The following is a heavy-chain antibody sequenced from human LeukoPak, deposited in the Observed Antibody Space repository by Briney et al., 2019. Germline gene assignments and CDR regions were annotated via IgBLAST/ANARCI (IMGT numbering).Heavy chain of an antibody. J-gene: IGHJ6*03. CDR3: ARDHCSGGSCYDYYYMDV. Sequence: GGSLRLSCAASGFTFSSYSMLWVRQAPGRGLEWVSSISSSSSYIYYADSVKGRFTITRDNAKNSLYLQMNSLRAEDTAVYYCARDHCSGGSCYDYYYMDVWGKGTTVTVSS. V-gene: IGHV3-21*01. CDR2: ISSSSSYI. CDR1: GFTFSSYS. D-gene: IGHD2-15*01.